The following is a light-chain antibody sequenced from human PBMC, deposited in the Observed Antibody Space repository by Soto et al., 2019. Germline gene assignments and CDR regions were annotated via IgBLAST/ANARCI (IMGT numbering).Light chain of an antibody. J-gene: IGKJ1*01. CDR1: QIISTY. Sequence: DIQMTQSPSSLSASVGDRVTISCRASQIISTYLNWYQQKPGTAPRLLISRASSVKSGVPPRVSGSGSGRDFTLTISSLRPIDIATYFCQQRYTSPPSTFGPGTKVEVK. CDR2: RAS. V-gene: IGKV1-39*01. CDR3: QQRYTSPPST.